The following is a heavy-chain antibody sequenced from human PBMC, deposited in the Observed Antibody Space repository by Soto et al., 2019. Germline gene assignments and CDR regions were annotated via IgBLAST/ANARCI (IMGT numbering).Heavy chain of an antibody. D-gene: IGHD3-10*01. CDR3: ARDAAPYGSGGQNYYYYYGMDV. Sequence: GGSLRLSCAASGFTFSSYAMHWVRQAPGKGLEWVAVISYDGSNKYYADSVKGRFTISRDNSKNTLYLQMNSLRAEDTAVYYCARDAAPYGSGGQNYYYYYGMDVWGQGTTVTVSS. CDR1: GFTFSSYA. CDR2: ISYDGSNK. V-gene: IGHV3-30-3*01. J-gene: IGHJ6*02.